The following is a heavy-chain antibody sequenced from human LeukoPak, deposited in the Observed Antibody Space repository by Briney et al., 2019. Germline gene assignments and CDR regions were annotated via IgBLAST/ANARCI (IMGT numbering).Heavy chain of an antibody. CDR3: ARGYYYDSSAGPSEY. J-gene: IGHJ4*02. CDR1: GYTFTTYH. CDR2: INPSGGST. D-gene: IGHD3-22*01. Sequence: GASVKVSCKASGYTFTTYHMHWVRQAPGQGLEWMGIINPSGGSTSYAQKFQGRVTVIRDTSTSTVYMDLSSLRSEDTAVYYCARGYYYDSSAGPSEYWGQGTLVTVSS. V-gene: IGHV1-46*01.